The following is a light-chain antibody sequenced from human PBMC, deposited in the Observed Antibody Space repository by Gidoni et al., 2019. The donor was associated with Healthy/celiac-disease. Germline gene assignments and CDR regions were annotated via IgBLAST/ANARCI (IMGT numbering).Light chain of an antibody. Sequence: DIQLTQSPSTLSASVGDRVTITCRASQSISSWLAWYQQKPGKAPKLLIYKASSLESGAPSRCSGSGSGTEFTLTISSRQPDDFATYYCQQYNSYSTWTFGQGTKVEIK. V-gene: IGKV1-5*03. CDR2: KAS. J-gene: IGKJ1*01. CDR1: QSISSW. CDR3: QQYNSYSTWT.